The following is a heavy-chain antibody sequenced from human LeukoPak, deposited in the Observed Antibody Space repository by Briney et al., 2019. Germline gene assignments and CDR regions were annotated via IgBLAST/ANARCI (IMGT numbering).Heavy chain of an antibody. Sequence: PSGTLSLTCDVSGDSISIINWWSWVRQPPGQGLEWIGEVYHSGSTNYNPSLMSRVTISVDTSKNQFSLKLSSVTAADTAVYYCARTTEAHSWRTRYYDYYMDVWGKGTTVTVSS. V-gene: IGHV4-4*02. CDR3: ARTTEAHSWRTRYYDYYMDV. CDR1: GDSISIINW. D-gene: IGHD6-13*01. CDR2: VYHSGST. J-gene: IGHJ6*03.